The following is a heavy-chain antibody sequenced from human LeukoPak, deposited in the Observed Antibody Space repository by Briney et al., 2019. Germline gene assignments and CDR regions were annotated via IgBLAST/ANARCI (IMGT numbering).Heavy chain of an antibody. Sequence: SETLSLTCVVYGGSFSGYYWSWIRQPPGKGLEWIGEINHSGSTNYNPSLKSRVTISVDTSKNQFSLKLSSVTAADTAVYYCARTDILTGNDAFDIWGQGTMVTVSS. CDR2: INHSGST. CDR1: GGSFSGYY. J-gene: IGHJ3*02. CDR3: ARTDILTGNDAFDI. V-gene: IGHV4-34*01. D-gene: IGHD3-9*01.